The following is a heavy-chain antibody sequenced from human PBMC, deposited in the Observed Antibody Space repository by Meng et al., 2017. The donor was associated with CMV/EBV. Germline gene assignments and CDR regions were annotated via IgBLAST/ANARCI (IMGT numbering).Heavy chain of an antibody. D-gene: IGHD2-2*01. CDR2: IIPIFGTA. CDR1: GGTFSSYA. V-gene: IGHV1-69*05. J-gene: IGHJ5*02. Sequence: SVKVSCKASGGTFSSYAISWVRQAPGQGLEWMGGIIPIFGTANYAQKFQGRVTITTDESTSTAYMELSSLRSEDTAVYYCARERVVVPAASYGRWFDPWGQGTLVTVST. CDR3: ARERVVVPAASYGRWFDP.